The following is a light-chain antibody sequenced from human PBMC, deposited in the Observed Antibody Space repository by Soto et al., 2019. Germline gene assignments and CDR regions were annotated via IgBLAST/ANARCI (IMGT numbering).Light chain of an antibody. Sequence: DSHFSTSTSFLSPSLLDIFTITFLASQVISSYLAWYQQKPGKAPKLLIYAASTLQSGVPSRFSGSRSGTEFTLTISSLEPEDFATYYCQQLDSYPLTFGQGTRLEIK. CDR1: QVISSY. J-gene: IGKJ5*01. CDR3: QQLDSYPLT. V-gene: IGKV1-9*01. CDR2: AAS.